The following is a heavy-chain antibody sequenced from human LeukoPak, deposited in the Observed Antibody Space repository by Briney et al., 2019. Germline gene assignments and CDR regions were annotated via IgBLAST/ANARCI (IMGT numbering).Heavy chain of an antibody. CDR3: ARDLPPLDY. CDR2: IQNDGGRT. V-gene: IGHV3-30*02. Sequence: GGSLRLSCAASGSTFSNYAMHWVRQAPGKGLEWVAYIQNDGGRTVYADSVKGRYTISRDNSKNTLYLQMNSLRVEDTAVYYCARDLPPLDYWGQGILVTVSS. CDR1: GSTFSNYA. J-gene: IGHJ4*02.